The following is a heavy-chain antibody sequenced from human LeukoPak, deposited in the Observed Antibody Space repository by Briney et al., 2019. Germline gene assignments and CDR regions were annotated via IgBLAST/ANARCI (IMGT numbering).Heavy chain of an antibody. CDR3: ARGLWFGESSGFDY. CDR2: IYSGGST. D-gene: IGHD3-10*01. J-gene: IGHJ4*02. Sequence: GGSLRLSCAASGFTVSSNYMSWVRQAPGKGLEWVSVIYSGGSTYYADSVKGRFTISRDNSKNTLYLQMNSLRAEDTAVYYCARGLWFGESSGFDYWGQGTLVTVSS. CDR1: GFTVSSNY. V-gene: IGHV3-53*01.